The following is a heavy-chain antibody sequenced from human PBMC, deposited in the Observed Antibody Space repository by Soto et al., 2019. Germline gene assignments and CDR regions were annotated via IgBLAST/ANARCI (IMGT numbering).Heavy chain of an antibody. CDR3: ARDVESGSSQYYYYYYGMDV. CDR1: GFTFSSYA. Sequence: PGGSLRLSSAASGFTFSSYAMHWVGQSPGKGLEWVAVISYDGSNKYYADSVKGRFTISRDNSKNTLYLQMNSLRAEDTAVYYCARDVESGSSQYYYYYYGMDVWGQGTTVTVSS. CDR2: ISYDGSNK. V-gene: IGHV3-30-3*01. J-gene: IGHJ6*02. D-gene: IGHD1-26*01.